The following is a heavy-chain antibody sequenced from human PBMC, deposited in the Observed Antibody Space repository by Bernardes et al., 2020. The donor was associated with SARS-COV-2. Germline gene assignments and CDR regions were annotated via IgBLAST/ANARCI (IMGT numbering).Heavy chain of an antibody. Sequence: SKPLPLTCAVYGGSLSGDYWSWIRQPPGKGLEWIGEIYRSRSTNYNPSLKTRVTISGDTSKNQFSLSLSSVTAADTAVYYCARGNGGRRYFDLWGRGTLVTVSS. CDR2: IYRSRST. CDR3: ARGNGGRRYFDL. V-gene: IGHV4-34*01. J-gene: IGHJ2*01. CDR1: GGSLSGDY. D-gene: IGHD3-16*01.